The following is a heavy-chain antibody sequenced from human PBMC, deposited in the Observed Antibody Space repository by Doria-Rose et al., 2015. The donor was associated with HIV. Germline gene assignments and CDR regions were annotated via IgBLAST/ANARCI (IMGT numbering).Heavy chain of an antibody. CDR2: ISWDSGAK. CDR1: GFSFESYA. D-gene: IGHD3-3*01. Sequence: VQLVQSGGGLFQPGRSLRLSCVGSGFSFESYAMHWVRLAPGKGLEWVAGISWDSGAKGNADSVEGRFTISKDNAKKSVYLEMRSLRPEDTAFYYCAKAPIIGPKYYFYMDVWGKGTSVTVSS. J-gene: IGHJ6*03. V-gene: IGHV3-9*01. CDR3: AKAPIIGPKYYFYMDV.